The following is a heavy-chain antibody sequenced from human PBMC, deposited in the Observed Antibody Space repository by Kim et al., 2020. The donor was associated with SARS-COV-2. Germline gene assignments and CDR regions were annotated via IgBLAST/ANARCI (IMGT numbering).Heavy chain of an antibody. CDR3: GGNSSWIDF. J-gene: IGHJ4*02. V-gene: IGHV3-15*01. D-gene: IGHD6-13*01. CDR2: GGTT. Sequence: GGTTDYAAPVKGRFTISRDDAKNTLYLQMNSLKTEDTAVYYCGGNSSWIDFWGQGTLVTVSS.